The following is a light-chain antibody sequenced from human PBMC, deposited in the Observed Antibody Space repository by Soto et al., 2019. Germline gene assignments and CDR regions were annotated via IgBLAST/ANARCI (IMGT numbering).Light chain of an antibody. CDR1: QSVSGSD. J-gene: IGKJ1*01. CDR2: GVS. CDR3: HQYGISPPT. Sequence: EVVLTQSPGTLSLSPGERATLSCRASQSVSGSDLAWHQQKPGQAPRLLISGVSNRATGTPDRFSGSGSGTDFTLTISSLEPEDFAVFYCHQYGISPPTFGPGTKVDIK. V-gene: IGKV3-20*01.